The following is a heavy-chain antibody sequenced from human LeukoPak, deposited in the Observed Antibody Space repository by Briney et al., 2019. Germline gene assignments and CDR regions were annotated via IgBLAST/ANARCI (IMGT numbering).Heavy chain of an antibody. J-gene: IGHJ2*01. CDR1: GFTFSNFG. V-gene: IGHV3-23*01. D-gene: IGHD2-2*01. CDR2: ISGSGGST. Sequence: GGSLRLSCAASGFTFSNFGMSWVRQAPGKGLEWVSVISGSGGSTYYADSVKGRFTISRDNSKNTLYLQMNSLRAEDTAVYYCAKDLVAMPANSWYFDLWGRGTLVTVSS. CDR3: AKDLVAMPANSWYFDL.